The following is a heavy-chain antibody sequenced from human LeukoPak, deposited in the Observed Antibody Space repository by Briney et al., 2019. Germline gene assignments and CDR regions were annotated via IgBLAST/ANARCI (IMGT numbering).Heavy chain of an antibody. CDR3: ATYCSSTSCYSL. CDR1: GFTFSNYW. Sequence: GGSLRLSCAASGFTFSNYWMTWVRQTPGKGLEWVANIKEDGSEKYYVDSVKGRFTISRDNAKNLLYLQMNSLRAEDTAVYYCATYCSSTSCYSLWGQGTLVTVSS. V-gene: IGHV3-7*01. CDR2: IKEDGSEK. J-gene: IGHJ4*02. D-gene: IGHD2-2*01.